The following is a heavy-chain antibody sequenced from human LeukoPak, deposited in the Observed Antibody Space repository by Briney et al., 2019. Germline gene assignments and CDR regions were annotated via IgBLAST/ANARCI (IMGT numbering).Heavy chain of an antibody. D-gene: IGHD1-7*01. V-gene: IGHV3-74*01. Sequence: GGSLRLSCATSGLTFRTTWMHWVRQAPGKGLMWVSRMNGEGTTIDYADSVKGQFTVSRDYAKNTLFLQMNNLRTEDTALYFCATARNFRFEYWGQGSLVIVSA. J-gene: IGHJ4*02. CDR1: GLTFRTTW. CDR3: ATARNFRFEY. CDR2: MNGEGTTI.